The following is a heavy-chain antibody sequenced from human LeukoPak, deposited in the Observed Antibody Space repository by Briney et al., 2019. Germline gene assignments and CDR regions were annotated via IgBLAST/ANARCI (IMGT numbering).Heavy chain of an antibody. V-gene: IGHV3-23*01. CDR1: GLTFSSYG. J-gene: IGHJ4*02. Sequence: GRSLRLSCAASGLTFSSYGMSWVRQAPGKGLEWVSTISGSAYNTYYADSLKGRFTISRDNAKNSLYLQMNSLRAEDTAVYYWARWLELMRNFDWWGQGTLVTVSS. CDR3: ARWLELMRNFDW. D-gene: IGHD6-19*01. CDR2: ISGSAYNT.